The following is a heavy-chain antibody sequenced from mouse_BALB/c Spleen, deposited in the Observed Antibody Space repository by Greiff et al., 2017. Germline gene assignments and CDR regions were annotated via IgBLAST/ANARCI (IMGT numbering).Heavy chain of an antibody. Sequence: VQLQESGPGLVAPSQSLSLTCTVSGFSLTSYGVHWVRQPPGKGLEWLGVIWAGGSTNYNSALMSRLSISKDNSKSQVFLKMNSLQTDDTAMYYCARDYYSYAMDYWGQGTSVTVSS. V-gene: IGHV2-9*02. D-gene: IGHD2-12*01. J-gene: IGHJ4*01. CDR1: GFSLTSYG. CDR3: ARDYYSYAMDY. CDR2: IWAGGST.